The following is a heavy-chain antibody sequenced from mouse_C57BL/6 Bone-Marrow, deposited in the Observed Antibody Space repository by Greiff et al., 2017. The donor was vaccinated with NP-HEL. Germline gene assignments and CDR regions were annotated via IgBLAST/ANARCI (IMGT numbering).Heavy chain of an antibody. CDR3: AGGTTLKN. CDR2: ISSGGSYT. D-gene: IGHD1-1*01. J-gene: IGHJ2*01. CDR1: GFTFSSYG. V-gene: IGHV5-6*01. Sequence: EGKLMESGGDLVKPGGSLKLSCAASGFTFSSYGMSWVRQTPDKRLEWVATISSGGSYTYYPDSVKGRFTISRDNAKNTLYLQMSSLKSEDTAMYYCAGGTTLKNWGQGTTLTVSS.